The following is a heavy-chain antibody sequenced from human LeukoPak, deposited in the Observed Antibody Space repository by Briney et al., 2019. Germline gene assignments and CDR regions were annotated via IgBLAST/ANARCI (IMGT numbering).Heavy chain of an antibody. CDR3: ARDGSVYYDSSGYVDY. Sequence: GGSLRLTCAASGFTFSSYWMSWVRQAPGKGLEWVANIKQDGGEKYYVDSVKGRFTISRDNAKNSLYLQMSSLRAEDTAVYYCARDGSVYYDSSGYVDYWGRGTLVTVSS. J-gene: IGHJ4*02. D-gene: IGHD3-22*01. CDR2: IKQDGGEK. CDR1: GFTFSSYW. V-gene: IGHV3-7*01.